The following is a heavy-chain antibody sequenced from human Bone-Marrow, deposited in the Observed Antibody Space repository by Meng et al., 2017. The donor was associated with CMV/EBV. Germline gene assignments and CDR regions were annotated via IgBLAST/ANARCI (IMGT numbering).Heavy chain of an antibody. Sequence: ASVKVSCKASGYTFTSYGISWVRQAPGQGLEWMGWISAYNGNTNYAQKLQGRVTMTTDTSTSTAYMELSSLRSEDTAVYYCARVIATVTTNDVFDIWGQGTMVTVSS. CDR1: GYTFTSYG. D-gene: IGHD4-17*01. J-gene: IGHJ3*02. CDR2: ISAYNGNT. V-gene: IGHV1-18*01. CDR3: ARVIATVTTNDVFDI.